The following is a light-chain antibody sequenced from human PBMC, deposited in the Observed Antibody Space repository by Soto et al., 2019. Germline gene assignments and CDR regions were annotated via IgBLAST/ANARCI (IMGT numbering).Light chain of an antibody. CDR1: SSDVGGYNY. V-gene: IGLV2-14*01. CDR2: DVS. Sequence: QSALTQPASVSGSPGQSITISCTGTSSDVGGYNYVSWYQQHPGKAPKLMIYDVSNRPSGVSNRFSGSKSGNTASLTISGLQSEDEADYYCRSYPSSSTLYVFGTGTKLTVL. J-gene: IGLJ1*01. CDR3: RSYPSSSTLYV.